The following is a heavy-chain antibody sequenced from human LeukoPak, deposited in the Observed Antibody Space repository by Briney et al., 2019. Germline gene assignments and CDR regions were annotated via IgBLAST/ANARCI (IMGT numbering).Heavy chain of an antibody. Sequence: PGGSLRLSCAASGFTFSSYSMNWVRQAPGKGLEWVSYISSCGSTIYYADSVKGRFTISRDNAKNSLYLQMNSLRAEDTAVYYCARDGQWLVPNYYFDYWGQGTLVTVSS. CDR1: GFTFSSYS. CDR2: ISSCGSTI. D-gene: IGHD6-19*01. J-gene: IGHJ4*02. V-gene: IGHV3-48*04. CDR3: ARDGQWLVPNYYFDY.